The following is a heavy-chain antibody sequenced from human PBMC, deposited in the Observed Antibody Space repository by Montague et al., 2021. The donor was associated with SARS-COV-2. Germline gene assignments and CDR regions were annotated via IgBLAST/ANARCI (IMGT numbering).Heavy chain of an antibody. V-gene: IGHV2-70*13. Sequence: PALGKPTQTLTLTCTFSGFSLSTSGVCVSWIRQPPGKALAWLALIDWDDDKYYSASLKTRLTISKGTSTNQVVLTMTNMDPVDTGTYYCARMRAEVPGIMSNYSFDIWGQGTPVTVSS. J-gene: IGHJ4*02. CDR1: GFSLSTSGVC. D-gene: IGHD4-11*01. CDR3: ARMRAEVPGIMSNYSFDI. CDR2: IDWDDDK.